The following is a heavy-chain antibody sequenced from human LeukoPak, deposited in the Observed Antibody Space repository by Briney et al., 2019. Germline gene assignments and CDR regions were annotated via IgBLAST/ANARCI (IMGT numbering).Heavy chain of an antibody. D-gene: IGHD6-13*01. CDR1: GGSISSGGYY. V-gene: IGHV4-30-2*01. Sequence: SETLSLTCTVSGGSISSGGYYWSWIRQPPGKGLEWIGYIYHSGSTYYNPSLKSRVTISVDRSKNEFSLRLSSVTAADTAVYYCGRGSYRIAAAGGGPHYWGQGTLVTVSS. CDR2: IYHSGST. J-gene: IGHJ4*02. CDR3: GRGSYRIAAAGGGPHY.